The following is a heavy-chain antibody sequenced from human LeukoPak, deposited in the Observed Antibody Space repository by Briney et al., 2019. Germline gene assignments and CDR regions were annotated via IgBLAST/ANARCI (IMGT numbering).Heavy chain of an antibody. Sequence: GASVKVSCKASGYTLSQYAMHWVRQAPGQRPEWMGWINSGNSNTKYDQKFQGRVTITRDTSANTAYMELSSLRSEDTAVYYCAREQWLGSFYYCYYGLDIWGQGTTVTVSS. CDR1: GYTLSQYA. J-gene: IGHJ6*02. V-gene: IGHV1-3*04. CDR2: INSGNSNT. D-gene: IGHD6-19*01. CDR3: AREQWLGSFYYCYYGLDI.